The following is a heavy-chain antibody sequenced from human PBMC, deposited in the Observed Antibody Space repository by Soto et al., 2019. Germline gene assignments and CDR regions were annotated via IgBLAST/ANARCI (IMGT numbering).Heavy chain of an antibody. CDR2: INAGNGNT. D-gene: IGHD2-2*01. CDR3: ARQRGYCSSTSCYRGYYYGMDV. V-gene: IGHV1-3*01. CDR1: GYTFTSYA. Sequence: ASVKVSCKASGYTFTSYAMHWVRQAPGQRLEWMGWINAGNGNTKYSQKFQGRVTITRDTSASTAYMELSSLRSEDTAVYYRARQRGYCSSTSCYRGYYYGMDVWGQGTTVTVSS. J-gene: IGHJ6*02.